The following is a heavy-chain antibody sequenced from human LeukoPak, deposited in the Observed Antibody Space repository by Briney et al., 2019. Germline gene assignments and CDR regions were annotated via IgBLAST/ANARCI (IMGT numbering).Heavy chain of an antibody. D-gene: IGHD3-22*01. CDR2: INHSGST. J-gene: IGHJ4*02. CDR1: GGSFSDYS. CDR3: AKWIGLFRQDY. V-gene: IGHV4-34*01. Sequence: SETLSLTCAVYGGSFSDYSWSWIRQPPGKGLEWIGEINHSGSTNYNPSLKSRVTISADTSKHQFSLRLSPVTAADTAVYYCAKWIGLFRQDYWGQGTLVTVSS.